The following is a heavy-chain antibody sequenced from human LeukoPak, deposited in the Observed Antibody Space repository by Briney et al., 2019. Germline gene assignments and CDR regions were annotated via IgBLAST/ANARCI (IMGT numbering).Heavy chain of an antibody. CDR3: ARDRDTTMFTSFDY. V-gene: IGHV1-69*01. D-gene: IGHD5-18*01. CDR2: IIPIFGTA. J-gene: IGHJ4*02. Sequence: ASVKVSCKASGGTLSNYAISWVRQAPGQGLEWMGGIIPIFGTANYAQKFQGRVTITADESTSTAYMELSSLRSEDTAVYYCARDRDTTMFTSFDYWGRGTLVTVSS. CDR1: GGTLSNYA.